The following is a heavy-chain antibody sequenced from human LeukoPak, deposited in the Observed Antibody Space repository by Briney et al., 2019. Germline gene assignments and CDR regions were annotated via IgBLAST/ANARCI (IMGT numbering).Heavy chain of an antibody. D-gene: IGHD3-9*01. Sequence: PSETLSLTCTVSGGSISSSSYYWGWIRQPAGKGLEWIGRIYASGRTNYNPSLKNRVTISVDTSKTQFPLKLSSVTAADTAVYYCASAYYDILTGYYGLNQWDYWGQGTLVTVSS. J-gene: IGHJ4*02. CDR1: GGSISSSSYY. CDR3: ASAYYDILTGYYGLNQWDY. V-gene: IGHV4-61*02. CDR2: IYASGRT.